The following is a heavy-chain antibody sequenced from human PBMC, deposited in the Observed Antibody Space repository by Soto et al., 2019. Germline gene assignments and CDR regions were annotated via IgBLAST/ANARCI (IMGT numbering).Heavy chain of an antibody. CDR3: ARSPQAAAVEGYFDY. CDR1: GFTFSSYA. D-gene: IGHD6-13*01. Sequence: GGSLRLSCAASGFTFSSYAMSWVRQAPGKGLEWVSAISGSGGSTYYADSVKGRFTISRDNSKNTLYLQMNSLRAEDTAVYYCARSPQAAAVEGYFDYWGQGTLVTVSS. CDR2: ISGSGGST. J-gene: IGHJ4*02. V-gene: IGHV3-23*01.